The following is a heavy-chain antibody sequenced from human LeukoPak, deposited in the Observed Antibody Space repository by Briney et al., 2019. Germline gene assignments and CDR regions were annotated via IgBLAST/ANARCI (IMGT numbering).Heavy chain of an antibody. V-gene: IGHV3-53*05. CDR1: GFTVRSHR. CDR3: ATDPGLRWSFDF. J-gene: IGHJ4*02. Sequence: PGESLRLSCAASGFTVRSHRLIWVRQAPGKGLEWVSVIYNTGSTYYADSVMGRFIISRDISKNTLYLQFNGLRPDDTALYYCATDPGLRWSFDFWGQGTLVTVSS. D-gene: IGHD4-23*01. CDR2: IYNTGST.